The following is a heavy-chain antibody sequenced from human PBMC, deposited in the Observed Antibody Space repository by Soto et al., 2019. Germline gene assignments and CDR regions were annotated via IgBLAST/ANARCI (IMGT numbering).Heavy chain of an antibody. D-gene: IGHD1-26*01. J-gene: IGHJ3*02. V-gene: IGHV1-3*01. CDR1: GYPFISYT. CDR3: ARGSGSYYEAFDI. Sequence: VKVSCKASGYPFISYTIHWVRQAPGQRLEWMGWINAGNGNTKYSQKFQGRVTITRDTSASTAYMELSSLGSEDTAVYYCARGSGSYYEAFDIWGQGTMVTVSS. CDR2: INAGNGNT.